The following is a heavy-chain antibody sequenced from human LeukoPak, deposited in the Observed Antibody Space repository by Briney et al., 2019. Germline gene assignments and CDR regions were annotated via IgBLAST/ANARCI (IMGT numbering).Heavy chain of an antibody. D-gene: IGHD4-11*01. CDR3: ARHAYYSNLDYGMDV. CDR2: IYPGDSDT. CDR1: GSSFTSYW. Sequence: GESLKISCKGSGSSFTSYWIGWVRQMPGKGLEWMGIIYPGDSDTRYSLSFQGQVTISADKSISTAYLQWSSLQASDTAMYYCARHAYYSNLDYGMDVWGKGTTVTVSS. V-gene: IGHV5-51*01. J-gene: IGHJ6*04.